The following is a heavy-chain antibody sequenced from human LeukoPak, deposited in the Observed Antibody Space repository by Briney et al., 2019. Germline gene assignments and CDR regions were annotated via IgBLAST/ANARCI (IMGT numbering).Heavy chain of an antibody. J-gene: IGHJ4*02. CDR3: AGGEIYLDY. CDR2: ISVIYGNT. CDR1: GYTFRSYD. Sequence: ASVKVSCKSSGYTFRSYDITWVRQAPGQGLEWMGWISVIYGNTKYTQNLQGRVTMTTDTATSTAYMELRSLRSDDTAVYYCAGGEIYLDYWGQGTLVTVSS. V-gene: IGHV1-18*01.